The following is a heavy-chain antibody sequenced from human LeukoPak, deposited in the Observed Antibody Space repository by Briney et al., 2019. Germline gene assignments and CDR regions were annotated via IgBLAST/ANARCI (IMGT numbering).Heavy chain of an antibody. J-gene: IGHJ4*02. CDR3: VREARGYHYTYFDY. CDR2: IASGFQT. D-gene: IGHD5-18*01. V-gene: IGHV3-13*01. Sequence: PGGSLRLSCTASGFTLGSHDMHWVRQTTGEGLEWVAAIASGFQTFYAGSVTGRFTVSREDAKNSLYLQMNSLRAGDTAVYYCVREARGYHYTYFDYWRQGSLVTVSS. CDR1: GFTLGSHD.